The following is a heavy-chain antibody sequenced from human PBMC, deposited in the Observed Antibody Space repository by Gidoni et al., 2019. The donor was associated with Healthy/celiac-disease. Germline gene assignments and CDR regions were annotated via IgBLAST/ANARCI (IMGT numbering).Heavy chain of an antibody. CDR2: IKSKTDGGTT. J-gene: IGHJ4*02. D-gene: IGHD3-10*01. CDR3: TSGY. CDR1: GFTFSNAW. Sequence: EVQLVESGGGLVKPGGSLRLSCSASGFTFSNAWMGWVRQAPGKGLEWVSLIKSKTDGGTTDYAAPGKSRFTISRDDSKNTLYLQMNSLKTEDTAVYYCTSGYWGQGTLVTVSS. V-gene: IGHV3-15*01.